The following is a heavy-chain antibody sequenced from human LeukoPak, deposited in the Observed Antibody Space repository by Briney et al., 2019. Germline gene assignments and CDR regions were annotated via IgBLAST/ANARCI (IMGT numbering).Heavy chain of an antibody. CDR1: GGSISSGDYY. CDR3: ARDRDYGGLDY. D-gene: IGHD4-17*01. V-gene: IGHV4-30-4*01. J-gene: IGHJ4*02. Sequence: SETLSLTCTVSGGSISSGDYYWSWLRQPPGKGLEWIGYIYYSGSTYYNPSLKSRVTISVDTSKNQFSLKLSSVTAADTAVYYCARDRDYGGLDYWGQGTLVTVSS. CDR2: IYYSGST.